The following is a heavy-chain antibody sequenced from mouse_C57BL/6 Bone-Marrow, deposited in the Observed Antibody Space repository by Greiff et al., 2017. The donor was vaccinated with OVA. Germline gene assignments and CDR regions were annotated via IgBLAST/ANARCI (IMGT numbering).Heavy chain of an antibody. V-gene: IGHV14-4*01. CDR3: TFITTVGFDY. J-gene: IGHJ2*01. Sequence: VQLQQSGAELVRPGASVKSSCTASGFNIKDDYMHWVKQRPEQGLEWIGWIDPENGDTEYASKFQGKATITADTSSNTAYLQLSSLTSEDTAVYYCTFITTVGFDYWGQGTTLTVSS. D-gene: IGHD1-1*01. CDR2: IDPENGDT. CDR1: GFNIKDDY.